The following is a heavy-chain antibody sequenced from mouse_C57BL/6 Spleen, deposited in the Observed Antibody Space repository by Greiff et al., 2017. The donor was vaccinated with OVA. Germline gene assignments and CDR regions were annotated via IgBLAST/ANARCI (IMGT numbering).Heavy chain of an antibody. J-gene: IGHJ4*01. CDR3: ARQGSSGYGAMDY. V-gene: IGHV1-54*01. CDR2: INPGSGGT. D-gene: IGHD3-2*02. Sequence: VQLQQSGAELVRPGTSVKVSCKASGYAFTNYLIEWVKQRPGQGLEWIGVINPGSGGTNYNEKFKGEATLTADKSSSTAYMQLSSLTSEDSAVYFCARQGSSGYGAMDYWGQGTSVTVSS. CDR1: GYAFTNYL.